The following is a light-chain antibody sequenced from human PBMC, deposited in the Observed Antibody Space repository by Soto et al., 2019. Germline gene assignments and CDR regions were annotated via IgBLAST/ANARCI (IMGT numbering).Light chain of an antibody. CDR3: MQSLQAPPFT. CDR2: LGS. V-gene: IGKV2-28*01. Sequence: DTVVSQSPLSLPVSPGEPASISCRSSQSLLHSNGYNYLEWYVQKPGQSPQLLVYLGSTRASGVPDRFSGSGSGTDFTLKISRVEAEDVGVYYCMQSLQAPPFTFGQGTKPEI. J-gene: IGKJ2*01. CDR1: QSLLHSNGYNY.